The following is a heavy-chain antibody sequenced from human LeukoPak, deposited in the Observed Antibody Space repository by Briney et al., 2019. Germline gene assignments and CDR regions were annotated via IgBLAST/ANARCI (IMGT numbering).Heavy chain of an antibody. Sequence: SETLSLTCIASGASTSSRYWSWVRQFPGGTLEWIGHIYNTKNTKNNPSLATRVTNSVPTSRNQCSLSLASLTAADTAIFYCAQTTGWPCFDFGGPGALVTVSS. D-gene: IGHD6-19*01. CDR2: IYNTKNT. CDR3: AQTTGWPCFDF. V-gene: IGHV4-59*08. CDR1: GASTSSRY. J-gene: IGHJ4*02.